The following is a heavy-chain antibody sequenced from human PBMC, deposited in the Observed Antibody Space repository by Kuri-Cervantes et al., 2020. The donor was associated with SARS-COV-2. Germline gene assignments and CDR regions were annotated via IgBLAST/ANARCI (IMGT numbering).Heavy chain of an antibody. J-gene: IGHJ4*02. CDR1: GYSISSGYY. D-gene: IGHD3-22*01. CDR2: IYHSGST. V-gene: IGHV4-38-2*01. CDR3: ARRSGYYPYYFDY. Sequence: SETLSLTCAVSGYSISSGYYWGWIRQPPGKGLEWIGSIYHSGSTYYNPSLKSRVTMSVDTSKNQFSLKLSSVTAADTAVYYCARRSGYYPYYFDYWGQGTLVTVSS.